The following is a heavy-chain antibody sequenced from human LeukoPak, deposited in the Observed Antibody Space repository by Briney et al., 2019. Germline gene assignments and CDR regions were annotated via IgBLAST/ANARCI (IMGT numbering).Heavy chain of an antibody. D-gene: IGHD3-3*01. Sequence: PGGSLRLSCVASGFTFSSYGMDWVRQAPGKGLEWVAFIRFDGSNRHYAESVKGRFTISRDNSKNTLYLHVNSLRPEDTAVYYCARDTPAGEYDFWSGYYYYYYYMDVWGKGTTVTVSS. CDR3: ARDTPAGEYDFWSGYYYYYYYMDV. CDR2: IRFDGSNR. CDR1: GFTFSSYG. J-gene: IGHJ6*03. V-gene: IGHV3-30*02.